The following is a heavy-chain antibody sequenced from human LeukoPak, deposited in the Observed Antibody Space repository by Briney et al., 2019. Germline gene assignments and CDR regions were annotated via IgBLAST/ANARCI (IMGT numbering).Heavy chain of an antibody. CDR3: ARFWFGELLSDY. CDR1: GYTFTRYY. Sequence: GASVKVSCTASGYTFTRYYMHWVRQAPGQGLEWMGWINPNSGGTNYAQKFQGRVTMTRDTSISTADMELSRLRSDDTAAYYCARFWFGELLSDYWGQGTLVTVSS. J-gene: IGHJ4*02. V-gene: IGHV1-2*02. D-gene: IGHD3-10*01. CDR2: INPNSGGT.